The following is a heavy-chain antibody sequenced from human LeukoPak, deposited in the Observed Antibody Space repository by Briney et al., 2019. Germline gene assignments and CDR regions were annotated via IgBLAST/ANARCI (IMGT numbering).Heavy chain of an antibody. Sequence: ASVKVCCKASGFTFSNYAIQWVRQAPGQRLEWMGWINAGNGHTRYSQRFQGRVTITRDTSATTAYMEVTSLRSEDTAVYYCARGIWSRTVSSYYFDYWGQGTLVTVSS. CDR2: INAGNGHT. D-gene: IGHD3-3*01. V-gene: IGHV1-3*01. J-gene: IGHJ4*02. CDR3: ARGIWSRTVSSYYFDY. CDR1: GFTFSNYA.